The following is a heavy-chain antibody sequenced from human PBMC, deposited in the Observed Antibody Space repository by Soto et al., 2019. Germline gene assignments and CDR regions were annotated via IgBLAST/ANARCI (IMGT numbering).Heavy chain of an antibody. J-gene: IGHJ6*02. D-gene: IGHD3-16*01. CDR2: INTYNGNT. CDR3: AMVDVYVTPSPQDV. V-gene: IGHV1-18*01. Sequence: QLQLVQSGAEVKNPGASVKVSCKASGYTFTRYGIGWARQSPGQGLEWMGWINTYNGNTTYAQNVQGRVTLTTDTSTSTAYMELRSLRSNDTAIYYCAMVDVYVTPSPQDVWGQGTTVIVSS. CDR1: GYTFTRYG.